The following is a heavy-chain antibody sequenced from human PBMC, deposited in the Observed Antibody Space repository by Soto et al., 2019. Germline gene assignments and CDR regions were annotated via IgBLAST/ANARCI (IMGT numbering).Heavy chain of an antibody. CDR1: GGTFSSYA. Sequence: QVQLVQSGAEVKKPGSSVKVSCKASGGTFSSYAISWVRQAPGQGLEWMGGIIPIFGTANYAQKFQGRVTSTADESTRTAYMELGSLRTEGTAVYYCARGYYGDDYYYGMDVWGQGTTVTVS. CDR3: ARGYYGDDYYYGMDV. V-gene: IGHV1-69*12. CDR2: IIPIFGTA. J-gene: IGHJ6*02. D-gene: IGHD4-17*01.